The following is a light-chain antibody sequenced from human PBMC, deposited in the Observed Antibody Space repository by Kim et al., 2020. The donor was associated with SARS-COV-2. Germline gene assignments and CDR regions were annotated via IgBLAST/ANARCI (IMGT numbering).Light chain of an antibody. Sequence: EIVLTQSPATLSLSPGERATLSCRASQSVSSNLAWYQQKPGQAPRLLIYGASTRATGIPARFSGSGSGTDFTLTISSLEPEDFAVYYCQQRGNWPITFGQGTQVDIK. J-gene: IGKJ5*01. CDR2: GAS. CDR3: QQRGNWPIT. V-gene: IGKV3-11*01. CDR1: QSVSSN.